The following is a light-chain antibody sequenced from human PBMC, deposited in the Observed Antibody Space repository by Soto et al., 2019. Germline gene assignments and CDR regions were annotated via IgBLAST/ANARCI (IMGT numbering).Light chain of an antibody. V-gene: IGKV3-15*01. CDR2: GAS. Sequence: EIVMTQSPATLSVSPGETATLSCRASHSVSSNLAWYHQTPGQAPRLLIYGASTRDTGIPARFSGSGSGTEFTLTISSLQSEDFAVYHCQQYNNWPTFGQGTKVDIK. J-gene: IGKJ1*01. CDR3: QQYNNWPT. CDR1: HSVSSN.